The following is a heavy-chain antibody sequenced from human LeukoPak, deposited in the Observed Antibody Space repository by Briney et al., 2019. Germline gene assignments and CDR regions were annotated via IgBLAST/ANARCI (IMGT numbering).Heavy chain of an antibody. CDR3: ARGLPPVMKYYFDY. J-gene: IGHJ4*02. V-gene: IGHV3-33*08. D-gene: IGHD4-11*01. CDR1: GFTFSSYG. CDR2: MWYDGSNK. Sequence: PGGSLRLSCAASGFTFSSYGMHWVSQAPGKGLEWVAVMWYDGSNKYYADSVKGRFTISRDDSKNTLYLQMNSLRAEDTAMYYCARGLPPVMKYYFDYWGQGTLVTVSS.